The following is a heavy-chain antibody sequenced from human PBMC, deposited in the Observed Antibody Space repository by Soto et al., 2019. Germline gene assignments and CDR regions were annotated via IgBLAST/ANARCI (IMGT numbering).Heavy chain of an antibody. Sequence: QLQLQESGSGLVKPSQTLSLTCAVSGGSISSGGYSWSWMRQPPGKGLEWIGYIYHSGSTYYNPSLKSRVTISVDRSKNQFSLKLSSVTAADTAVYYCARASWVIQDTLREYYFDYWGQGTLVTVSS. CDR2: IYHSGST. V-gene: IGHV4-30-2*01. CDR3: ARASWVIQDTLREYYFDY. D-gene: IGHD7-27*01. J-gene: IGHJ4*02. CDR1: GGSISSGGYS.